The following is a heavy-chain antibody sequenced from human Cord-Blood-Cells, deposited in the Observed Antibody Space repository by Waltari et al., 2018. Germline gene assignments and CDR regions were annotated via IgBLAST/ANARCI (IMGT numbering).Heavy chain of an antibody. CDR2: INPNSGGT. CDR1: GHTFTGYY. V-gene: IGHV1-2*04. D-gene: IGHD6-13*01. J-gene: IGHJ5*02. CDR3: ARALSSSWYNWFDP. Sequence: QVQLVQSAAEVKKPGASVQVSCTATGHTFTGYYLRWVRQAPGQGLEWMGWINPNSGGTNYAQKFQGWVTMTRDTSISTAYMELSRLRSDDTAVYYCARALSSSWYNWFDPWGQGTLVTVSS.